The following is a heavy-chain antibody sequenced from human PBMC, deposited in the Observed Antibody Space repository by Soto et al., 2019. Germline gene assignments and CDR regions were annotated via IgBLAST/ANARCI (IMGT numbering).Heavy chain of an antibody. CDR1: GGSISSGGYS. CDR3: ARVLDY. J-gene: IGHJ4*02. V-gene: IGHV4-30-2*01. D-gene: IGHD3-10*01. CDR2: MYHSGST. Sequence: SETLSLTCAVSGGSISSGGYSWSWIRQPPGKGLEWIGYMYHSGSTYYNPSLKSRVTISIDRSKNQFSLKLSSVTAADTAVYYCARVLDYWGQVILVTVS.